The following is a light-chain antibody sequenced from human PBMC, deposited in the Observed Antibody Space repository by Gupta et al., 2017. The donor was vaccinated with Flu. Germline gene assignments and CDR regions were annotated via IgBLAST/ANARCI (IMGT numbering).Light chain of an antibody. CDR3: CSYAGSYTYVV. CDR1: SSDVGGYNY. J-gene: IGLJ2*01. Sequence: VTISCTGTSSDVGGYNYVSWYQQHPGKAPKLMIYDVSKRPSGVPDRFSGSKSGNTASLTISGLQAEDEADYYCCSYAGSYTYVVFGGGTKLTVL. V-gene: IGLV2-11*01. CDR2: DVS.